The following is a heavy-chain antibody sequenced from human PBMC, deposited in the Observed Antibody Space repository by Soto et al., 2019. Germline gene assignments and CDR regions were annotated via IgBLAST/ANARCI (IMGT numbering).Heavy chain of an antibody. Sequence: QVQLVQSGAEVKKPGASVKVSCKASGYTFTSYGISWVRQAPGQGLEWMGWISAYNGNTNYAQKLQGRVTMTTDTSTSTAYMELRSLRSDDTAVYYCARDLWGFYYYGSGSRNDYFDYWGQGTLVTVSS. D-gene: IGHD3-10*01. CDR1: GYTFTSYG. CDR3: ARDLWGFYYYGSGSRNDYFDY. V-gene: IGHV1-18*01. CDR2: ISAYNGNT. J-gene: IGHJ4*02.